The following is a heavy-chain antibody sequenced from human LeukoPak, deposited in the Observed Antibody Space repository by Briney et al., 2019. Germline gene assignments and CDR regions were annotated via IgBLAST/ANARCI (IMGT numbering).Heavy chain of an antibody. CDR1: GFTFSRYS. J-gene: IGHJ6*02. V-gene: IGHV3-48*02. CDR2: ISRSSSMI. Sequence: GGSLRLSCAASGFTFSRYSMKWVRQAPGKGLEWVSYISRSSSMINYADSVKGRFTVSRDNARNSLYLQMNSLRDEDTAVYYCARDYYYDSSGDYYAMDVWGQGTMVTVSS. CDR3: ARDYYYDSSGDYYAMDV. D-gene: IGHD3-22*01.